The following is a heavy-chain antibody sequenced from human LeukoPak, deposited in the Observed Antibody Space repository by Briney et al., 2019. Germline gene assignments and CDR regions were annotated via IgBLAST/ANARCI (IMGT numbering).Heavy chain of an antibody. CDR1: GGSISSYY. CDR3: ARENSSAVAFDI. CDR2: IYYSGST. D-gene: IGHD6-19*01. J-gene: IGHJ3*02. V-gene: IGHV4-59*01. Sequence: ASETLSLTCTVSGGSISSYYWSWIRQPPGKGLEWIGYIYYSGSTNYNPSLKSRVTISVDTSKNQFSLKLSSVTAADTAVYYCARENSSAVAFDIWGQGTMVTVSS.